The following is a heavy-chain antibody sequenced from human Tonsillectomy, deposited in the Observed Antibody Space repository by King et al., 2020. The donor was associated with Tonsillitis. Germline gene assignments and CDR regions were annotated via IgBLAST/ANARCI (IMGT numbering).Heavy chain of an antibody. J-gene: IGHJ3*02. D-gene: IGHD3-22*01. CDR3: ACSGYYPYDAFDI. Sequence: QLVQSGGGVVQPGGSLRLSCAASGFTFSSYSMHWVRQAPGKGLEWVAFIRYAGSDKYYADSVKGRFTISRDNSKHTLYPQMNSLRAEDTALYYCACSGYYPYDAFDIWGQGTMVTVSS. CDR1: GFTFSSYS. V-gene: IGHV3-30*02. CDR2: IRYAGSDK.